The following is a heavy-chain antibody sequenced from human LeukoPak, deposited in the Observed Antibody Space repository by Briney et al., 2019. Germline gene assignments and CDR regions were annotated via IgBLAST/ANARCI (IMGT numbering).Heavy chain of an antibody. D-gene: IGHD3-22*01. CDR1: GFTFSSYE. J-gene: IGHJ4*02. V-gene: IGHV3-48*03. Sequence: SGGSLRLSCAASGFTFSSYEKNSVRQAPGKGLEWVSYISSSGSTTHYADSVKGRFTISRDNAKKSLYLQMNSLRAEDTAVYYCARDNYDSSGYYFDWGQGTLVTVSS. CDR2: ISSSGSTT. CDR3: ARDNYDSSGYYFD.